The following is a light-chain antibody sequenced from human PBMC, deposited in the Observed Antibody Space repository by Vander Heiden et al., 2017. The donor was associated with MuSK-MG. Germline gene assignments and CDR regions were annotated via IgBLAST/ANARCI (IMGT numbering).Light chain of an antibody. V-gene: IGLV3-21*02. CDR3: QVWDSTSDVP. CDR1: NIGSRS. Sequence: SYVLTQPPSVSVAPGQAARITCGGNNIGSRSVQWYQQKPGQAPVLVVYDDSDRPSGIPERFSGSNSGNTATLTISRVEVGDEADYYCQVWDSTSDVPFGGGTKLTGL. J-gene: IGLJ2*01. CDR2: DDS.